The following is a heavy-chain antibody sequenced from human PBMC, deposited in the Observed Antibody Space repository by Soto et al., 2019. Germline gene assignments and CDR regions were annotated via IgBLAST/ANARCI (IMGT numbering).Heavy chain of an antibody. Sequence: SEPLSLPCSVSAADIHSVGFTWSWILHHAGKGLEGLGYISHSGSTDYNPSLKSRPSLSGDNSKNPFPLTLTSVTAADAAVYYCATIGVSGYLAVWGQGTTVTVSS. CDR2: ISHSGST. D-gene: IGHD3-16*02. CDR3: ATIGVSGYLAV. CDR1: AADIHSVGFT. J-gene: IGHJ6*02. V-gene: IGHV4-31*03.